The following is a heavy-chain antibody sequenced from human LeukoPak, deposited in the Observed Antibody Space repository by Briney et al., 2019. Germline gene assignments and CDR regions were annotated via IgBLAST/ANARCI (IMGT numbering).Heavy chain of an antibody. J-gene: IGHJ4*02. V-gene: IGHV4-39*01. CDR2: IYYSGST. CDR3: ARAPDYGDYVGSVYYFDY. Sequence: SETLSLTCTVSGGSISSSSYYWGWIRQPPGKGLEWIGSIYYSGSTYYNPSLKSRVTISVDTSKNQFSLKLSSVTAADTAVYYCARAPDYGDYVGSVYYFDYWGQGTLVTVSS. D-gene: IGHD4-17*01. CDR1: GGSISSSSYY.